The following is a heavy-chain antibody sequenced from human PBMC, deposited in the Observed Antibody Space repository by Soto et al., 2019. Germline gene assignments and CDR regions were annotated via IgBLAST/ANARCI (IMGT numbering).Heavy chain of an antibody. J-gene: IGHJ4*02. CDR1: GGSISSNY. V-gene: IGHV4-59*01. Sequence: PLQPLSLTCTVAGGSISSNYWTWIRKPPGKGLEWIGYVYNSGSTNYNPSLKSRVTISEDTSKSQFSLKVNSMTAADTAVYYCARYRREAVAGYTLDNWGQGILVTVS. CDR3: ARYRREAVAGYTLDN. CDR2: VYNSGST. D-gene: IGHD6-13*01.